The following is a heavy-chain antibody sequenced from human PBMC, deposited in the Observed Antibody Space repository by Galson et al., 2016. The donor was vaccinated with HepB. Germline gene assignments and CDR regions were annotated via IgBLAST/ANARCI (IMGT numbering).Heavy chain of an antibody. D-gene: IGHD2-15*01. V-gene: IGHV1-2*04. Sequence: SVKVSCKASGYSFTGYYMHWVRQAPGQGLEWMGWINPNSGGTNYAQQFQGWVTMTRDTSISTDYMELSRLRSGDSAVYYCARGSCSGGSCYAPAGYYYYYGLDVWGQGTTVTVSS. CDR3: ARGSCSGGSCYAPAGYYYYYGLDV. J-gene: IGHJ6*02. CDR1: GYSFTGYY. CDR2: INPNSGGT.